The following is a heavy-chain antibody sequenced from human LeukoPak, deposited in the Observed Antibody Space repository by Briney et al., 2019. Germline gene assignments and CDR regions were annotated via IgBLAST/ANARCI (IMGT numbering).Heavy chain of an antibody. Sequence: SETLSLTCTVSGGSISSYYWSWIRQPPGKGLEWIGYIYNPSLKSRVTISVDTSKNQFSLKLSSVTAADTAVYYCARHNRLNWFDPWGQGTLVTVSS. CDR3: ARHNRLNWFDP. CDR1: GGSISSYY. V-gene: IGHV4-59*08. J-gene: IGHJ5*02. D-gene: IGHD2/OR15-2a*01. CDR2: I.